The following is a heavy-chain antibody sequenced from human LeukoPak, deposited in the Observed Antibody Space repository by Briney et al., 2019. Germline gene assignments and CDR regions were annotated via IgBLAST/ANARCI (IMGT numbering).Heavy chain of an antibody. CDR1: GFTFSSYG. CDR2: ISYDGSNK. D-gene: IGHD2-15*01. CDR3: AKDRDKYCSGGSCFSDY. V-gene: IGHV3-30*18. J-gene: IGHJ4*02. Sequence: GGSLRLSCAASGFTFSSYGMHWVRQAPGKGLEWVAVISYDGSNKYYADSVKGRFTISRDNSKNTLYLQMNSLRAEDPAVYYCAKDRDKYCSGGSCFSDYWGQGTLVTVSS.